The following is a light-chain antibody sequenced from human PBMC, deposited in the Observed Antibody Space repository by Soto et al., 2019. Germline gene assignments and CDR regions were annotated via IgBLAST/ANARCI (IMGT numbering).Light chain of an antibody. J-gene: IGKJ3*01. Sequence: DIQMTQSPSSLSASVGDRVTITCRASQSIGVYLNWYQQKPGKAPKLLIYTTTSLQSGVPSRFSGSGSGTDFTLTINSLQPEDFATYYCQQSYSLPLFTFGPGTTVDVK. CDR2: TTT. V-gene: IGKV1-39*01. CDR3: QQSYSLPLFT. CDR1: QSIGVY.